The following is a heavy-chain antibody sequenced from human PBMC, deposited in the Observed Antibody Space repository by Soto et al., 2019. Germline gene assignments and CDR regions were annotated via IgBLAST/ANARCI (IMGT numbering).Heavy chain of an antibody. Sequence: GGSLRLSCAASGFTFSAYAFHWVRQAPGKGLEWLSVISYDGRETHYADSVEGRFIISRDSSKKTAYLQMNSLRGDDTAVYFSATDPVAVTGSFIDSWGQGTLVTVSS. CDR1: GFTFSAYA. CDR2: ISYDGRET. CDR3: ATDPVAVTGSFIDS. J-gene: IGHJ4*02. V-gene: IGHV3-30-3*01. D-gene: IGHD2-21*02.